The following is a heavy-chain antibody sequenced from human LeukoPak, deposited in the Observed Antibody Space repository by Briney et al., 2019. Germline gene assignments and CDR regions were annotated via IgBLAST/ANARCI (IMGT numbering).Heavy chain of an antibody. CDR3: ARDRKRDDFWISYYHWFDP. V-gene: IGHV3-21*01. CDR2: ISSSSSYI. Sequence: PGGSLRLSCAASGFTFSSYSMNWVRQAPGKGLEWVSSISSSSSYIYYADSVKGRFTISRDNAKKSLYLQMNSLRAEDTAVYYCARDRKRDDFWISYYHWFDPWGQGTLVTVSS. D-gene: IGHD3-3*01. CDR1: GFTFSSYS. J-gene: IGHJ5*02.